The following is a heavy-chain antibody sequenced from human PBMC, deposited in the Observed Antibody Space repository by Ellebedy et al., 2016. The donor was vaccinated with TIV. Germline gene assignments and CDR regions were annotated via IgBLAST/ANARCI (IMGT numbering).Heavy chain of an antibody. CDR2: VYHRGNT. CDR3: ATQATGHYNFDY. Sequence: SETLSLTCAVSGDSISNGFWWSWVRQPPGKGLEWIGEVYHRGNTNYNPSLKSRATISVDKSQNQFSLRRTSVTAADTAVYYCATQATGHYNFDYWGQGTLVTVSS. J-gene: IGHJ4*02. D-gene: IGHD3-9*01. V-gene: IGHV4-4*02. CDR1: GDSISNGFW.